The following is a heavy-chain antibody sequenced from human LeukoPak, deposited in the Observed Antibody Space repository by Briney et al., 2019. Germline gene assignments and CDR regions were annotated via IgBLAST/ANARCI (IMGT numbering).Heavy chain of an antibody. CDR2: IIPIFGTA. J-gene: IGHJ4*02. V-gene: IGHV1-69*13. CDR3: ASGERYCSSTSCSNLDY. CDR1: GGTFSSYA. D-gene: IGHD2-2*01. Sequence: ASVRVSCKASGGTFSSYAISWVRQAPGQGLEWMGGIIPIFGTANYAQKFQGRVTITADESTSTAYMELSSLRSEDTAVYYCASGERYCSSTSCSNLDYWDQGTLVTVSS.